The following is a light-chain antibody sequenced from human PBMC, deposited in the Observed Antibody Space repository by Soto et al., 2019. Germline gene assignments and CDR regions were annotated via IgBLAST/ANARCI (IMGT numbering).Light chain of an antibody. J-gene: IGKJ1*01. CDR3: QQYNKWPLT. Sequence: EIVMTQSPATLSVSPGERVTLSCRASQYINTRLAWYQHRPGQAPRLLIYQTSIRAAGIPARFSASGSGTDFTLTISSLQSEDFTVYYCQQYNKWPLTFGQGTKVDIK. CDR1: QYINTR. V-gene: IGKV3D-15*01. CDR2: QTS.